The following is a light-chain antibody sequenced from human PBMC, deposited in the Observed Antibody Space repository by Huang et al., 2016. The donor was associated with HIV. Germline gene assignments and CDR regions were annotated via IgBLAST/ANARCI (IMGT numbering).Light chain of an antibody. CDR1: QSVYSSSTSKDY. Sequence: DIIMTQSPDSLAVSLGEGATLNCRSSQSVYSSSTSKDYMAWFQQKPGQPPSLLLFWAATREDGVPDRFSGSGSGTHFPLTIANLEAEDATIYYCQQYYSSPQTFGQGTRVEVK. CDR2: WAA. CDR3: QQYYSSPQT. J-gene: IGKJ1*01. V-gene: IGKV4-1*01.